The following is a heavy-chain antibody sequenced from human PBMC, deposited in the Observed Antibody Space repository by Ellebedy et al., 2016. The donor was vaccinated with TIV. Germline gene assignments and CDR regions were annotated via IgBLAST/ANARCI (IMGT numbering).Heavy chain of an antibody. V-gene: IGHV4-38-2*02. CDR3: ARHHRDCSGGRCYTFDS. CDR1: GDSISSGYY. CDR2: MYHSGST. D-gene: IGHD2-15*01. J-gene: IGHJ4*02. Sequence: SETLSLXXTVSGDSISSGYYWGWIRQPPGKGLEWIGSMYHSGSTYSNPSLKSRVTISVDTPKNQFSLKLSSVTAADTAVYYCARHHRDCSGGRCYTFDSWGQGTLVTVSS.